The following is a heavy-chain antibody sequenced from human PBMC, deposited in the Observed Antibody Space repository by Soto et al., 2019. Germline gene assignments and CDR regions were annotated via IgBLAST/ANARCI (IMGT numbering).Heavy chain of an antibody. Sequence: ASVKVSCKASGYTFTSYGISWVRQAPGQGLEWMGWISAYNGNTNYAQKLQGRVTMTTDTSTSTAHMELRSLRSDDTAVYYCARDLLHCSSTSCLKNFDYWGQGTLVTVSS. CDR1: GYTFTSYG. J-gene: IGHJ4*02. CDR2: ISAYNGNT. V-gene: IGHV1-18*01. CDR3: ARDLLHCSSTSCLKNFDY. D-gene: IGHD2-2*01.